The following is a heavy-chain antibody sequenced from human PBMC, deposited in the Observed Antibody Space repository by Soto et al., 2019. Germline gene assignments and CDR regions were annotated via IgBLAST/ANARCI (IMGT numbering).Heavy chain of an antibody. D-gene: IGHD2-15*01. CDR1: GGAFRGYY. CDR2: INDSGST. J-gene: IGHJ5*02. CDR3: ARERGRYCSGESCYPFGP. V-gene: IGHV4-34*01. Sequence: LSLTCAVYGGAFRGYYWSWIRQPPGKGLEWLGEINDSGSTNYNPSLKSRITISLDTSKKEISLRLSSVTAADTAVYYCARERGRYCSGESCYPFGPWGQGALVTVSS.